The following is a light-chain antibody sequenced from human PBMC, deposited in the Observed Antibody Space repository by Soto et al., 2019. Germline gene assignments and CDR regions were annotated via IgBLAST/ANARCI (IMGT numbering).Light chain of an antibody. J-gene: IGLJ2*01. Sequence: QSALTPPASVSGSPGQSITISCTGTSSDVGGYILVSWYQQEPGKAPTLMIYEGSKRPSGVANRFSGSKSGNTASLTISGRQQEDEDHDYFCTYLGGDTYLIFGGGTKLTVL. CDR3: CTYLGGDTYLI. CDR1: SSDVGGYIL. V-gene: IGLV2-23*01. CDR2: EGS.